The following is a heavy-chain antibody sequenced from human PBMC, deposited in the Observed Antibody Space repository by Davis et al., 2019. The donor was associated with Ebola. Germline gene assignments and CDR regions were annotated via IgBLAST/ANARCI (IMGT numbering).Heavy chain of an antibody. J-gene: IGHJ4*02. D-gene: IGHD6-19*01. CDR1: GYTFTSYY. CDR3: ARGSIAVAGIDY. V-gene: IGHV1-8*02. Sequence: ASVKVSCKASGYTFTSYYMHWVRQAPGQGLEWMGWMNPNSGNTGYARKFQGRVTMSSLRSEDTAVYYCARGSIAVAGIDYWGQGILVTVSS. CDR2: MNPNSGNT.